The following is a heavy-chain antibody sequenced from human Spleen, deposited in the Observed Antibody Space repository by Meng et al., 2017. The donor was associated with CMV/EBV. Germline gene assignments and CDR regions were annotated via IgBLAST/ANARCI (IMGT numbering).Heavy chain of an antibody. D-gene: IGHD4-11*01. CDR3: ARFLTTVNNWFDP. J-gene: IGHJ5*02. Sequence: ASVKVSCKASGGTFSSYAISWVRQAPGQGLEWMGWISAYNGNTNYAQKLQGRVTMTTDTSTSTAYMELSRLTSDDTAVYYCARFLTTVNNWFDPWGQGTLVTVSS. CDR1: GGTFSSYA. V-gene: IGHV1-18*01. CDR2: ISAYNGNT.